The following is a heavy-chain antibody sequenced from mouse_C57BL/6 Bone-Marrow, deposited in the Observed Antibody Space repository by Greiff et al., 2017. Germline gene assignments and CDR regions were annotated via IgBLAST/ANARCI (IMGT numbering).Heavy chain of an antibody. J-gene: IGHJ1*03. CDR3: ARRALWENWYFDV. Sequence: VQLQQSGPVLVKPGASVKMSCKASGYTFTDYYMSWVKQSHGKSLEWIGVINPYNGGTSYNQKFKGKATLTVDKSSSTAYMELNSLTSEDSAVYYCARRALWENWYFDVWGTGTTVTVSS. V-gene: IGHV1-19*01. D-gene: IGHD3-3*01. CDR2: INPYNGGT. CDR1: GYTFTDYY.